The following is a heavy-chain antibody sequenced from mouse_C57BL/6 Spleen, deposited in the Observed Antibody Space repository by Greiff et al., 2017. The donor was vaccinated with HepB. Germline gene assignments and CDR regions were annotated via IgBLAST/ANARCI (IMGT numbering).Heavy chain of an antibody. CDR2: IWRGGST. J-gene: IGHJ3*01. CDR1: GFSLTSYG. V-gene: IGHV2-5*01. D-gene: IGHD2-4*01. Sequence: VKLVESGPGLVQPSQSLSITCTVSGFSLTSYGVHWVRQSPGKGLEWLGVIWRGGSTDYNAAFMSRLSITKDNSKSQVFFKINSLQADDTAIYYCAKNGYDYAWFAYWGQGTLVTVSA. CDR3: AKNGYDYAWFAY.